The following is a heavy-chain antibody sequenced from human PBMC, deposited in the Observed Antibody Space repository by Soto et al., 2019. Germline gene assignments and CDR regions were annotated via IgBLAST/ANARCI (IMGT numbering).Heavy chain of an antibody. V-gene: IGHV1-8*01. CDR3: ARTLYGDNVDY. Sequence: ASVKVSLTASGYTFTSYDINWVRQASGQGLEWIGWMNPNGGNTGYAQKFKGRVTMTRNTSISTAYIELSSLRSEDTAVYYCARTLYGDNVDYWGQGTLVTVSS. D-gene: IGHD4-17*01. CDR1: GYTFTSYD. CDR2: MNPNGGNT. J-gene: IGHJ4*02.